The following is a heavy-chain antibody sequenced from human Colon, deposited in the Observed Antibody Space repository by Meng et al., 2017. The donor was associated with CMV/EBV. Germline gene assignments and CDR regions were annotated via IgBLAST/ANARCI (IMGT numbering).Heavy chain of an antibody. CDR1: GFSFNDYG. Sequence: GGSLRLSCVASGFSFNDYGMNWVRQAPGKGPEWVSSISSRSSHINYGDSVKGRFSISRDNSMKTLYLQMNSLTAADTAVYYCAKDGYGLGYIDSWGQGTAVTVSS. V-gene: IGHV3-21*01. CDR2: ISSRSSHI. CDR3: AKDGYGLGYIDS. D-gene: IGHD3/OR15-3a*01. J-gene: IGHJ4*02.